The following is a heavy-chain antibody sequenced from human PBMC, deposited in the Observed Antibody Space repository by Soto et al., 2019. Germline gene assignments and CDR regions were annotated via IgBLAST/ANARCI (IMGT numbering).Heavy chain of an antibody. CDR3: ARESEDLTSNFDY. V-gene: IGHV3-53*01. Sequence: GGSLRLSCAACGFTVSRTYMTWVRQAPGKGLEWVSVIYSAGNTYYADSVKGRFTISRDNAKNSLYLEMNSLRAEDTAVFYCARESEDLTSNFDYWGQGTLVTVSS. J-gene: IGHJ4*02. CDR1: GFTVSRTY. CDR2: IYSAGNT.